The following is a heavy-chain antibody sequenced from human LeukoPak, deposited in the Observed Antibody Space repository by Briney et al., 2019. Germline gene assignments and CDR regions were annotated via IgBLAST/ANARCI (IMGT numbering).Heavy chain of an antibody. Sequence: SETLSLTCTVSGGSISSSSYYWGWIRQPPGKGLEWIGSIYYSGSTYYNPSLKSRVTISVDTSKNQFSLKLSSVTAADTAVYYCARVLFGELLYFDYWGQGTLVTVSS. V-gene: IGHV4-39*07. CDR2: IYYSGST. CDR3: ARVLFGELLYFDY. J-gene: IGHJ4*02. D-gene: IGHD3-10*02. CDR1: GGSISSSSYY.